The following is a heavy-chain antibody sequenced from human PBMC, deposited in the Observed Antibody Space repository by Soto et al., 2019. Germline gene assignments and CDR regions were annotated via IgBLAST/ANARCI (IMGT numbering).Heavy chain of an antibody. J-gene: IGHJ4*02. V-gene: IGHV4-38-2*01. Sequence: SETLSLTCAASGYSISLGYYWGWIRQPPGKGLEWIGSIYHSGNTYYNPSLKSRVSISLDTSKNHFSLELTSVTAADTAVYYCARVKLAGRGGLDYWGLGTLVTVSS. D-gene: IGHD2-15*01. CDR1: GYSISLGYY. CDR3: ARVKLAGRGGLDY. CDR2: IYHSGNT.